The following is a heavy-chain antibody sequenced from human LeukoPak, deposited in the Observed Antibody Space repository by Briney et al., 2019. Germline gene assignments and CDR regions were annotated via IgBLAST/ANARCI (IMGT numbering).Heavy chain of an antibody. V-gene: IGHV4-39*07. CDR1: GGSISSSSYY. CDR3: ARSERYSSGWYFYYDY. Sequence: SSETLSLTCTVSGGSISSSSYYWGWIRQPPGKGLEWIGSIYYSGSTYYNPSLKSRVTISVDTSKNQFSLNLSSVTAADTAVYYCARSERYSSGWYFYYDYWGQGTLVTVSS. J-gene: IGHJ4*02. D-gene: IGHD6-19*01. CDR2: IYYSGST.